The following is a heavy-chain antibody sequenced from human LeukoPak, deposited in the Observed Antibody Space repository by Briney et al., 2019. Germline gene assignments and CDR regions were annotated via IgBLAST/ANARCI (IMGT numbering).Heavy chain of an antibody. Sequence: GESLMISCKGAGYSFTSFWIGWVRQLPAKGLEWMGTIFPGDSDTRYSPAFQGQVIILSNKSFNTAYEQSSRLKASETAMYYCARQRLRGISYFGFWGQGTLVTVPS. CDR3: ARQRLRGISYFGF. J-gene: IGHJ4*02. CDR2: IFPGDSDT. D-gene: IGHD3-10*01. CDR1: GYSFTSFW. V-gene: IGHV5-51*01.